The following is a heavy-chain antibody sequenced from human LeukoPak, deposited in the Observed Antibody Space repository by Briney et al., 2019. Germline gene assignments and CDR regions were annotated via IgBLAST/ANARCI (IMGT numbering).Heavy chain of an antibody. D-gene: IGHD3-3*01. CDR2: FDPEEAKM. CDR1: GYSLTELS. CDR3: ATRSGDFWSGYVD. Sequence: ASVRVSCKVSGYSLTELSMQWVRQAPGKGLECLGGFDPEEAKMVYAQKFQGRVTMTEDTSTDTAYMELRGLRSGDTAVYYCATRSGDFWSGYVDWGQGTLVIVSS. J-gene: IGHJ4*02. V-gene: IGHV1-24*01.